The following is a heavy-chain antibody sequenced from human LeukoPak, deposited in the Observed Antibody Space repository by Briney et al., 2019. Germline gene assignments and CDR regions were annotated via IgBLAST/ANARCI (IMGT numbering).Heavy chain of an antibody. CDR2: ISYDGSNK. CDR1: GFTFSSYA. D-gene: IGHD3-22*01. Sequence: PGRSLRLSCAASGFTFSSYAMHWVRQAPGKGLEWVAVISYDGSNKYYADSVKGRFTISRDNARRSLYLQMNSLRVEDTATYYCARTYSSGYSFDSWGQGTLVTVSS. J-gene: IGHJ4*02. V-gene: IGHV3-30-3*01. CDR3: ARTYSSGYSFDS.